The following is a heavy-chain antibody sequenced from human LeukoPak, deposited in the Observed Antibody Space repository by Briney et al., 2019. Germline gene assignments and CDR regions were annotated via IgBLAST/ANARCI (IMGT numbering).Heavy chain of an antibody. Sequence: SETLSLTCTVSGGSISSYYWSWIRQPPGKGLEWIGYIYYSGSTNYNPSLKSRVTISVDTSKNQFSLKLSSVTAADTAVYYCARDKTLGYCSGGSCYSVWFDPWGQGTLVTVSS. CDR3: ARDKTLGYCSGGSCYSVWFDP. D-gene: IGHD2-15*01. V-gene: IGHV4-59*01. CDR1: GGSISSYY. J-gene: IGHJ5*02. CDR2: IYYSGST.